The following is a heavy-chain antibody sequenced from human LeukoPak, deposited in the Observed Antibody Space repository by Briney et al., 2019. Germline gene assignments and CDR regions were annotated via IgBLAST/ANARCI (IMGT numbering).Heavy chain of an antibody. V-gene: IGHV3-30*18. Sequence: GGSLRPSCAASGFTFSSYGMHWVRQAPGKGLEWVAVISYDGSNKYYADSVKGRFTISRDNSKNTLYLQMNSLRAEDTAVYYCAKDRREWELQLDYWGQGTLVTVSS. J-gene: IGHJ4*02. D-gene: IGHD1-26*01. CDR3: AKDRREWELQLDY. CDR2: ISYDGSNK. CDR1: GFTFSSYG.